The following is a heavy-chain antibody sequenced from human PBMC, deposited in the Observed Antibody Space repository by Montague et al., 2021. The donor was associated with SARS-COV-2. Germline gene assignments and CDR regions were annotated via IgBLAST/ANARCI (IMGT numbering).Heavy chain of an antibody. Sequence: SETLSLTCSVYGGSISSYCWSWIRQSPGKGLEWIGYIFHSGITNYNPSLKSRVTISVDMSKNQFSLQLNSVTAADSAVYYCARTEYNWNDWFDPWGQGTMVTVSS. J-gene: IGHJ5*02. CDR3: ARTEYNWNDWFDP. CDR1: GGSISSYC. D-gene: IGHD1-20*01. CDR2: IFHSGIT. V-gene: IGHV4-59*13.